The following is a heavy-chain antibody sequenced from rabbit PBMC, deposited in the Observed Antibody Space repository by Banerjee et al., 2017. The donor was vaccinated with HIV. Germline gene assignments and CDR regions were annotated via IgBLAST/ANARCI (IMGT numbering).Heavy chain of an antibody. V-gene: IGHV1S40*01. Sequence: QSLEESGGGLVQPGGSLTLTCTASGFSLSNNYDMCWVRQAPGKGLEWIACIYTGSSGRTYYASWAKGRFTISKTSSTTVTLKMTSLTAADTATYFCARDWGLWGPGTLVTVS. J-gene: IGHJ6*01. D-gene: IGHD3-1*01. CDR1: GFSLSNNYD. CDR3: ARDWGL. CDR2: IYTGSSGRT.